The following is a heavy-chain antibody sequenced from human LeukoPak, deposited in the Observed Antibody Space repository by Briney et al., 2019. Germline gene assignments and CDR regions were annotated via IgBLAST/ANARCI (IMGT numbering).Heavy chain of an antibody. J-gene: IGHJ4*02. V-gene: IGHV1-46*01. Sequence: ASVKVSCKASGYTFTSNYIHWVRQAPGQGLEWMGMIYPRDGSTSYAQKFQGRVTVTRDTSTSTVHMELSGLRSEDTAVYYCARDQEGFDYWGQGTLVTVST. CDR1: GYTFTSNY. CDR2: IYPRDGST. CDR3: ARDQEGFDY.